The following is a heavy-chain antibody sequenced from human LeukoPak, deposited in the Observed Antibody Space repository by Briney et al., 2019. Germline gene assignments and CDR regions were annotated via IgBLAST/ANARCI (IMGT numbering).Heavy chain of an antibody. CDR2: IYSGGST. D-gene: IGHD6-19*01. V-gene: IGHV3-66*04. CDR1: GFTVSSNY. Sequence: PGGSLRLSCAASGFTVSSNYMSWVRQAPGKGLEWVSVIYSGGSTYYADSVKGRFTISRDNSKNTLYLQMNSLRAEDTAVYYCARHKGIAVAGTSPYYYYYYMDVWGKGTTVTVSS. J-gene: IGHJ6*03. CDR3: ARHKGIAVAGTSPYYYYYYMDV.